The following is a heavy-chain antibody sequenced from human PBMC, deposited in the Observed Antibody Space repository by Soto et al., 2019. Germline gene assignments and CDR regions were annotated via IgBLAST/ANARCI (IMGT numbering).Heavy chain of an antibody. CDR3: ARGMTPPGAPAWYYFDS. Sequence: SETLSLTCTVSGASITGSFFWSWIRQPAGKGLEWIGRFSLSGTTNYNPSLRSRVTMSADVSKNQFSLRLTSVTAADTALYYCARGMTPPGAPAWYYFDSWGQGTLVTVSS. CDR2: FSLSGTT. J-gene: IGHJ4*02. V-gene: IGHV4-4*07. D-gene: IGHD2-8*02. CDR1: GASITGSFF.